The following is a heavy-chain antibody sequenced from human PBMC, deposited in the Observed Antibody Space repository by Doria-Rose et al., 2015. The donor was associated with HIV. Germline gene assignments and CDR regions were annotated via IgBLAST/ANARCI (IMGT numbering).Heavy chain of an antibody. D-gene: IGHD1-20*01. CDR2: TYIRGST. Sequence: VQLQESGPGVVKPSQTLSLTCTVSGGSIGSGNYYWSWIRQPAGKGLEWIGRTYIRGSTDYNPSLQSRVTISVDTSKNQFSLEVNSVTAADTAVYYCARTANWNDGRVDSWGQGTSVIVSS. CDR3: ARTANWNDGRVDS. V-gene: IGHV4-61*02. J-gene: IGHJ4*02. CDR1: GGSIGSGNYY.